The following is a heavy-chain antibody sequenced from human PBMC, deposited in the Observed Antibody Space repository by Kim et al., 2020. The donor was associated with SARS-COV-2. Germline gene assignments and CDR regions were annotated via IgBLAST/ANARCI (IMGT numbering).Heavy chain of an antibody. J-gene: IGHJ4*01. CDR1: GYTFSDYG. CDR2: ISALNGNT. V-gene: IGHV1-18*01. Sequence: ASVKVSCKVSGYTFSDYGISWVRQAPGQGPEWMGWISALNGNTHYAENFQGRVTLTRDTSTNTTYMDVRSLQSGDTAIYYCARDPGQQVYSGWDHFDYWG. CDR3: ARDPGQQVYSGWDHFDY. D-gene: IGHD5-12*01.